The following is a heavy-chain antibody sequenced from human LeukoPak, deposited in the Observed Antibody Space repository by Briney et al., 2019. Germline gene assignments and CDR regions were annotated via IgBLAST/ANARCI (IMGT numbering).Heavy chain of an antibody. Sequence: SGGTLRLSCAASGLTFSSYAMHWVRQAPGKGLEWVAVISYDGTNKYYADSVKGRFTISRDNSKNTLYLQMNSLRAEDSAVYYCARAPRTAANFDYWGQGTLVTVSS. CDR1: GLTFSSYA. CDR2: ISYDGTNK. J-gene: IGHJ4*02. V-gene: IGHV3-30-3*01. D-gene: IGHD6-13*01. CDR3: ARAPRTAANFDY.